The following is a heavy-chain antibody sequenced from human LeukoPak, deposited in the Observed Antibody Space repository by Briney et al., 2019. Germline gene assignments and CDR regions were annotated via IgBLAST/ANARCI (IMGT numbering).Heavy chain of an antibody. CDR1: GFTFSSYA. CDR2: ISGSGGST. V-gene: IGHV3-23*01. CDR3: AKDQSPPSPFDYENSYDPHDY. D-gene: IGHD3-16*01. J-gene: IGHJ4*02. Sequence: GGSLRLSCAASGFTFSSYAMSWVRQAPGKGLEWVSAISGSGGSTYYADSVKGRFTISRDNSKNTLYLQMNSLRAEDTAVYYCAKDQSPPSPFDYENSYDPHDYWGQGTLVTLSS.